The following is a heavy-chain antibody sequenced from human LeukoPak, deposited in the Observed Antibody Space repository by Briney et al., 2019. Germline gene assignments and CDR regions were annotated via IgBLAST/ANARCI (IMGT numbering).Heavy chain of an antibody. D-gene: IGHD2-2*01. J-gene: IGHJ4*02. V-gene: IGHV3-21*01. CDR1: GFTFSTYS. CDR2: ISDNSYWI. CDR3: ANHLACGSTSCPPFDD. Sequence: GGSLRLSCAASGFTFSTYSMSWVRQAPGKGLEWVSSISDNSYWIYYAASVEGRFIISRDNAKSSLYLQMNSLRAEDTAVYYCANHLACGSTSCPPFDDWGQGTLVTVSS.